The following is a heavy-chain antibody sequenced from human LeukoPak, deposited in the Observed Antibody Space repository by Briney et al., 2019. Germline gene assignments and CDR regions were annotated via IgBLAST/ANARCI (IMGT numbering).Heavy chain of an antibody. D-gene: IGHD3-16*01. CDR2: ISPSSTYI. V-gene: IGHV3-21*06. Sequence: GGSLRLSCAASGFTFSSFKMTWVRQAPGKGLEWVASISPSSTYIYYGDSLKGRVTVSRDSAKSLLFLHMSSLRPDDTAVYYCARDFTGGEYFDSWGQGALVSVSS. CDR3: ARDFTGGEYFDS. J-gene: IGHJ4*02. CDR1: GFTFSSFK.